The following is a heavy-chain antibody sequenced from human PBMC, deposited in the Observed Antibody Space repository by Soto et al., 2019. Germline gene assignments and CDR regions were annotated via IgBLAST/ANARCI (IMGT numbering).Heavy chain of an antibody. CDR1: GGSFSGYY. CDR3: ARGRKDYSSSWYVD. CDR2: INHSGST. J-gene: IGHJ4*02. V-gene: IGHV4-34*01. D-gene: IGHD6-13*01. Sequence: QVQLQQWGAGLLKPSETLSLTCAVYGGSFSGYYWSWIRQHPGKGLEWIGEINHSGSTNYNPSLKSRVTISVDTYKNQFSLKLSSVTAADTAVYYCARGRKDYSSSWYVDWGQGTLVTVSS.